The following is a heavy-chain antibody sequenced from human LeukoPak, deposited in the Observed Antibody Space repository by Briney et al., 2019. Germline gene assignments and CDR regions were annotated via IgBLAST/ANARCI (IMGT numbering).Heavy chain of an antibody. CDR3: ARDNEMATVLEY. J-gene: IGHJ4*02. CDR1: GFTFSTYW. D-gene: IGHD5-24*01. Sequence: GGSLRLSCAACGFTFSTYWMHWVRQAPGKGLVWVSRINSDGSSTSYADSVKGRFTISRDNAKNTLYLQMNSLRDEDTAVYYCARDNEMATVLEYWGQGTLVTVSS. CDR2: INSDGSST. V-gene: IGHV3-74*01.